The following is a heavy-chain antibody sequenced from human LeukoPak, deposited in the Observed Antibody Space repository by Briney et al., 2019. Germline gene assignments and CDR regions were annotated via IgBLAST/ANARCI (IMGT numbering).Heavy chain of an antibody. CDR3: VKDAARDGGWPQDFHY. J-gene: IGHJ4*02. Sequence: GGSLRLSCAASGFTFDDYTMHWVRQAPGKGLEWVSLISWDGGSTYYADSVKGRFTISRDNSKNSLYLQMNSLRTEDTALYYCVKDAARDGGWPQDFHYWGQGTLVTVSS. D-gene: IGHD6-19*01. CDR1: GFTFDDYT. V-gene: IGHV3-43*01. CDR2: ISWDGGST.